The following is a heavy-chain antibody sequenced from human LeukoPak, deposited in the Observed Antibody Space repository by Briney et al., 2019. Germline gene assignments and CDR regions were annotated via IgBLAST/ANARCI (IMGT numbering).Heavy chain of an antibody. Sequence: GGSLRLSCAASGFTFTNYAMSWVRQAPGKGLDWVSAISYNGGSTYYSDSVKGRFTISRDNSKNTVYLQMNSLRAEDTAVYYCAKPPNYGAYYYGMDVWGKGTTVTVSS. D-gene: IGHD4/OR15-4a*01. CDR2: ISYNGGST. J-gene: IGHJ6*04. CDR3: AKPPNYGAYYYGMDV. V-gene: IGHV3-23*01. CDR1: GFTFTNYA.